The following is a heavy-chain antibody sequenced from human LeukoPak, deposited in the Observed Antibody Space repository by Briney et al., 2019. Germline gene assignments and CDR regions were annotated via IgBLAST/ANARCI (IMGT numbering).Heavy chain of an antibody. D-gene: IGHD3-22*01. Sequence: GRSLRLSCAASGFTFSRYRMNWVRQAPGKGLKWVSYISSSSSIIYYADSVKGRFTISRDNAKNSLYLQMNSLRAEHTAVYYCAREYYYDSSGYYNYWGQGTLVTVSS. CDR3: AREYYYDSSGYYNY. J-gene: IGHJ4*02. V-gene: IGHV3-48*01. CDR2: ISSSSSII. CDR1: GFTFSRYR.